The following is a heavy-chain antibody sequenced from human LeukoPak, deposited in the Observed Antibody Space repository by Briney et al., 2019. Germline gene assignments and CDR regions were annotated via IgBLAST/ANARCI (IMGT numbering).Heavy chain of an antibody. CDR2: ISGSGGST. CDR1: GFTFSSYA. J-gene: IGHJ6*02. CDR3: AKMSYYYDSSGMDV. Sequence: GGSLRLSCAASGFTFSSYAMSWVRQAPGKGLEWVSAISGSGGSTYYVDSVKGRFTTSRDNSKNTLYLQMNSLRAEDTAVYYCAKMSYYYDSSGMDVWGQGTTVTVSS. V-gene: IGHV3-23*01. D-gene: IGHD3-22*01.